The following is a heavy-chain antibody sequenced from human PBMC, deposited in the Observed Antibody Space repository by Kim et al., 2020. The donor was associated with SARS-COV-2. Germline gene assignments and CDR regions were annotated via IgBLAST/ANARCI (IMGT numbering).Heavy chain of an antibody. CDR2: INHSGST. Sequence: SETLSLTCAVYGGSFSGYYWSWIRQPPGKGLEWIGEINHSGSTNYNPSLKSRVTISVDTSKNQFSLKLSSVTAADTAVYYCARGGVCSSTSCYGGGRYYYYGMDVWGQGTTVTVSS. CDR3: ARGGVCSSTSCYGGGRYYYYGMDV. D-gene: IGHD2-2*01. V-gene: IGHV4-34*01. CDR1: GGSFSGYY. J-gene: IGHJ6*02.